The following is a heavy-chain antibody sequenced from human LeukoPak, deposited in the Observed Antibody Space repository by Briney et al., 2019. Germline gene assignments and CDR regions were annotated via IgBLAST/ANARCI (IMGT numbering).Heavy chain of an antibody. J-gene: IGHJ4*02. Sequence: ASVKVSCKASGYTFTNYPMIWVRQAPGQGLEWMGWINTNTGNPTYAQGFTGRFVFSLDTSVGTTYLQINSLKTEDTDVYYCARGGYSRGPGSPFDYWGQGTLVTVSS. CDR3: ARGGYSRGPGSPFDY. D-gene: IGHD6-19*01. CDR2: INTNTGNP. CDR1: GYTFTNYP. V-gene: IGHV7-4-1*02.